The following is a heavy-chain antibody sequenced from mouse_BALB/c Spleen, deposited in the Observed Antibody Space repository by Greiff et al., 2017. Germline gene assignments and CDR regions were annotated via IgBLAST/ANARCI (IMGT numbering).Heavy chain of an antibody. J-gene: IGHJ4*01. CDR1: GYSITSGYY. CDR3: ARGTTAPYYAMDD. D-gene: IGHD1-2*01. V-gene: IGHV3-6*02. CDR2: ISYDGSN. Sequence: EVKLEESGPGLVKPSQSLSLTCSVTGYSITSGYYWNWIRQFPGNKLEWMGYISYDGSNNYNPSLKNRISITRDTSKNQFFLKLNSVTTEDTATYYGARGTTAPYYAMDDWGQGTSVTVSS.